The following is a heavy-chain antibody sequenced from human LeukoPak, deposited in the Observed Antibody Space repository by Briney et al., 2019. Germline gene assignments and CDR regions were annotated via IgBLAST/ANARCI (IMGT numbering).Heavy chain of an antibody. CDR2: ISHSATT. CDR3: AREFSSAWFREYYFDY. CDR1: GYSISSGYF. D-gene: IGHD6-19*01. V-gene: IGHV4-38-2*02. Sequence: SETLSLTCTVSGYSISSGYFWGWIRQPPGKGLEWIGSISHSATTYYNPSLKSRVTISVDTSKNQFSLKLRSVTAADTAVYYCAREFSSAWFREYYFDYWGQGTLVTVSS. J-gene: IGHJ4*02.